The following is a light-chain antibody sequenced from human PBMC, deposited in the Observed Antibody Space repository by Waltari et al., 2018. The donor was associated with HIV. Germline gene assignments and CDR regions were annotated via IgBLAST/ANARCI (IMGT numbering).Light chain of an antibody. CDR2: GAS. Sequence: EIVLTQSPGTLSLSPGERATLSCRASQSVSSSYLAWYQQKPGQAPRLLIYGASRRATGIPDRFSGSGSGTDFTLTISRLEPEDFAAYYCQQYGSSPTFGQGTKVEIK. CDR3: QQYGSSPT. CDR1: QSVSSSY. J-gene: IGKJ1*01. V-gene: IGKV3-20*01.